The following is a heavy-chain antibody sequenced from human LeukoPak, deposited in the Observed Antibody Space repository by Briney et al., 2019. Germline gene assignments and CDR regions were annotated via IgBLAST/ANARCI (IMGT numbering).Heavy chain of an antibody. Sequence: GGPLRLSCAASGIAVTGNYMSWVRQPPGKGLEWVSFINTDTFYADSVRGRFTISRDSSKNTLFLQMNSLRDEDSAVYYCAIAQSWDELFDSWGQGTLVTVSS. J-gene: IGHJ4*02. CDR1: GIAVTGNY. CDR2: INTDT. CDR3: AIAQSWDELFDS. V-gene: IGHV3-53*01. D-gene: IGHD1-1*01.